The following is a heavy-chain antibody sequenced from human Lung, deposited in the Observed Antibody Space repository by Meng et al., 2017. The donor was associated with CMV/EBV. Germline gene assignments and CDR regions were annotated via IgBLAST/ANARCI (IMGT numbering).Heavy chain of an antibody. V-gene: IGHV4-4*07. CDR3: ATGSGDFDH. Sequence: QVHLQESGPGLVKPAETLSLTCSVSGVSISGFYWSWIRQPAGKGLEWIGRIYINGDTNYNPSLKSRVTISKDTSKNQISLRLTSVTAADTAIYYCATGSGDFDHWGRGTLFNVSS. CDR2: IYINGDT. J-gene: IGHJ4*02. CDR1: GVSISGFY. D-gene: IGHD1-26*01.